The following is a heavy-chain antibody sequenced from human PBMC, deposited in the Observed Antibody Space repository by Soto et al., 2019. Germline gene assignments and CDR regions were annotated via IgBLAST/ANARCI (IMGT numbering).Heavy chain of an antibody. CDR3: ARYSAASGTYYFDY. CDR2: IYHSGST. Sequence: SETLSLTCAVSGGSISSRYWWSWGRHSPGKGLEWIGEIYHSGSTNYNPSLKSRVTISVDKSKNQFSLNLSSVTAADTAVYYCARYSAASGTYYFDYWGQGTLVTVSS. D-gene: IGHD6-13*01. V-gene: IGHV4-4*02. J-gene: IGHJ4*01. CDR1: GGSISSRYW.